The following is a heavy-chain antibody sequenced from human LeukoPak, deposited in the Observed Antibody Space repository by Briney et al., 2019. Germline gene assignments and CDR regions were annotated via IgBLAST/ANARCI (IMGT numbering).Heavy chain of an antibody. CDR2: IRTSGST. CDR1: GGSISSYY. D-gene: IGHD5-12*01. J-gene: IGHJ4*02. Sequence: SETLSLTCTVSGGSISSYYWNWIRQPAGKGLEWIGRIRTSGSTYYNPSLKSRVTISVHTSKNQFSLKLSSVTAADTAVYYCARLSGYDWESFYDYWGQGTLVTVSS. V-gene: IGHV4-4*07. CDR3: ARLSGYDWESFYDY.